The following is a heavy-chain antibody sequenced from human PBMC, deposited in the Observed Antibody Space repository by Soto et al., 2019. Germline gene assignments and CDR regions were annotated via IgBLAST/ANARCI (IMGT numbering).Heavy chain of an antibody. CDR2: ISAYNGNT. Sequence: GASVKVSCKASGYTFTSYGISWVRQAPGQGLEWMGWISAYNGNTNYAQKLQGRVTMTTDTSTSTAYMELRSLRSDDTAVYYCARIAGGSGHYQGWFDPWGQGTLVTVSS. CDR3: ARIAGGSGHYQGWFDP. J-gene: IGHJ5*02. D-gene: IGHD3-22*01. V-gene: IGHV1-18*04. CDR1: GYTFTSYG.